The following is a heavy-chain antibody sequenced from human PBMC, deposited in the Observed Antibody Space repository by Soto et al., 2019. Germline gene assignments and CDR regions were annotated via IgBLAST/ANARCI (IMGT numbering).Heavy chain of an antibody. CDR3: ARLRGVLMVYAPY. V-gene: IGHV4-39*01. D-gene: IGHD2-8*01. CDR2: IYYSGST. J-gene: IGHJ4*02. CDR1: GGSISSSSYY. Sequence: SETLSLTCTVSGGSISSSSYYWGWIRQPPGKGLEWIGSIYYSGSTYYNPSLKSRVTISVDTSKNQFSLKLSSVTAADTAVYYCARLRGVLMVYAPYWGQGTLVTVSS.